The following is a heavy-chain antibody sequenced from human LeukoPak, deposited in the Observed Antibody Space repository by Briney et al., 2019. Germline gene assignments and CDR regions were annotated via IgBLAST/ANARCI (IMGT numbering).Heavy chain of an antibody. CDR1: GGSISNYY. Sequence: SETLSLTCTVSGGSISNYYWSWIRQPPGKGLEWIGFLYYSGSTNYNPSLKSRVTISVDTSKNQFSLKLSSVTAADTAVYYCARGRSYDFWSGYSLEFDPWGQGTLVTVSS. J-gene: IGHJ5*02. V-gene: IGHV4-59*12. D-gene: IGHD3-3*01. CDR2: LYYSGST. CDR3: ARGRSYDFWSGYSLEFDP.